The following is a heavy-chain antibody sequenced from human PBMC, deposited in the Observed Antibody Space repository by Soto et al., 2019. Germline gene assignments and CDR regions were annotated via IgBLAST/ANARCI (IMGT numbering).Heavy chain of an antibody. Sequence: QVQLQESGPGLVKPSETLSLTCTVSGGSISSYYWSWIRQPPGKGLEWIGYIYYSGSTNYNPSLKSRVTISVDTSKNQFSLKLSSVTAADTAVYYCARGNPEYQFYYYYYMDVWGKGTTVTVSS. J-gene: IGHJ6*03. CDR1: GGSISSYY. CDR3: ARGNPEYQFYYYYYMDV. V-gene: IGHV4-59*01. CDR2: IYYSGST.